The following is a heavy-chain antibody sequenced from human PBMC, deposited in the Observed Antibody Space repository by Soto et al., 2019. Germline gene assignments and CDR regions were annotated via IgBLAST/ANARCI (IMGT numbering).Heavy chain of an antibody. D-gene: IGHD3-3*01. CDR1: GGTFSSYA. Sequence: SVKVSCKASGGTFSSYAISWVRQAPGQGLEWMGGIIPIFGTANYAQKFQGRVTITADESTSTAYMELSSLRSEDTAVYYCARQLLEWLSDYYYYYGMDVWGQGTTVTVSS. CDR2: IIPIFGTA. V-gene: IGHV1-69*13. CDR3: ARQLLEWLSDYYYYYGMDV. J-gene: IGHJ6*02.